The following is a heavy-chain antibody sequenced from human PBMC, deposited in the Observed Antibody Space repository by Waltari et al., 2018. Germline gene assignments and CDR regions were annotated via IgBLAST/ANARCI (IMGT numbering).Heavy chain of an antibody. CDR2: ISSSSSYI. Sequence: EVQLVESGGGLVKPGGSLRLSCAASGFTFSSYSMNWVRQAPGKGREWVSSISSSSSYINYADSVKGRFTISRDNAKNSLYLQMNSLRAEDTAVYYCARDGALGTTMIESTTDYWGQGTLVTVSS. V-gene: IGHV3-21*01. J-gene: IGHJ4*02. CDR1: GFTFSSYS. D-gene: IGHD3-22*01. CDR3: ARDGALGTTMIESTTDY.